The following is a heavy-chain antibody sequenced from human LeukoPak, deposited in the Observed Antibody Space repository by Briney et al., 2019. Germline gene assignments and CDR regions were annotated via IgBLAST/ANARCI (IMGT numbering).Heavy chain of an antibody. J-gene: IGHJ4*02. Sequence: GGSLRPSCAASGFTFSSYAMNWVRQAPGKGLEWVSYISSSGSTIYYADSVKGRITISRDNAKNSLYLQMDSLRGEDTAVYYCARVWYGYYSGEWGPGTMVTVSS. CDR2: ISSSGSTI. CDR1: GFTFSSYA. D-gene: IGHD3-3*01. CDR3: ARVWYGYYSGE. V-gene: IGHV3-48*03.